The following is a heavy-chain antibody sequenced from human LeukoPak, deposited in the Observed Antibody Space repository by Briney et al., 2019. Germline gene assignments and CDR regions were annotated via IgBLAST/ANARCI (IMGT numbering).Heavy chain of an antibody. Sequence: GGSLRLSCAASGFTFSSYGMHWVRQAPGKGLEWVAVISYDGSNKYYADSVKGRFTISRDNSKNTLYLQMNSLRAEDTAVYYSAKARRLHSSSWSLDYWGQGTLVTVSS. CDR3: AKARRLHSSSWSLDY. CDR2: ISYDGSNK. CDR1: GFTFSSYG. D-gene: IGHD6-13*01. V-gene: IGHV3-30*18. J-gene: IGHJ4*02.